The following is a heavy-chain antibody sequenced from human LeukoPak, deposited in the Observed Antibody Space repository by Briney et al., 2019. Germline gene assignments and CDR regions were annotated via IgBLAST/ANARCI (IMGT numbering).Heavy chain of an antibody. CDR3: ARVAGGSGWYVVADYYYYGMDV. J-gene: IGHJ6*02. CDR2: INHSGST. V-gene: IGHV4-34*01. Sequence: SETLSLTCAVYGGSFSGYYWSWIRQPPGKGLEWSGEINHSGSTNYNPSLKSRVTISVDTSKNQFSLKLSSVTAADTAVYYCARVAGGSGWYVVADYYYYGMDVWGQGTTVTVSS. D-gene: IGHD6-19*01. CDR1: GGSFSGYY.